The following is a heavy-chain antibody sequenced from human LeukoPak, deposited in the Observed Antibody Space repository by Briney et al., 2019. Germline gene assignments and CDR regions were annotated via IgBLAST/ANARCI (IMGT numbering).Heavy chain of an antibody. V-gene: IGHV4-59*08. Sequence: SETLSLTCTVSGGSINNYYWSWIRQPPGKGLEWIGYIYYSGSTNYNPSLKSRITISVDTSKNQFSLKLSSVTAADTAVYYCARWYYDILTASRNFDYWGQGILVTVSS. D-gene: IGHD3-9*01. CDR2: IYYSGST. J-gene: IGHJ4*02. CDR1: GGSINNYY. CDR3: ARWYYDILTASRNFDY.